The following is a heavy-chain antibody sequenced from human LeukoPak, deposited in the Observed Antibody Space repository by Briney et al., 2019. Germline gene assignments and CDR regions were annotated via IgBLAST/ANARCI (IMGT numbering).Heavy chain of an antibody. D-gene: IGHD6-13*01. V-gene: IGHV1-69*04. CDR3: ARDLQLLRIAAAGIPEDYYYGMDV. CDR1: GGTFSSYA. CDR2: IIPILGIA. J-gene: IGHJ6*02. Sequence: SVKVSCKASGGTFSSYAISWVRQAPGQGLEWMGRIIPILGIANYAQKFQGRVTITADKSTSTAYMELSSLRSEDTAVYYCARDLQLLRIAAAGIPEDYYYGMDVWGQGTTVTVSS.